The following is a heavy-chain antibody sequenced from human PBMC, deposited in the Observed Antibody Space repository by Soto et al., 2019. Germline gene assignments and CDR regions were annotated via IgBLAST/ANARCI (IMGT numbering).Heavy chain of an antibody. D-gene: IGHD3-10*01. CDR2: ISYDGSNK. V-gene: IGHV3-30-3*01. CDR1: GFTFSSYA. J-gene: IGHJ6*02. CDR3: ARDFRYYYGSGSYSRYYYYYGMDV. Sequence: PGGSLRLSCAASGFTFSSYAMHWVRQAPGKGLEWGAVISYDGSNKYYADSVKGRFTISRDNSKNTLYLQMNSLRAEDTAVYYCARDFRYYYGSGSYSRYYYYYGMDVWGQGTTVTVSS.